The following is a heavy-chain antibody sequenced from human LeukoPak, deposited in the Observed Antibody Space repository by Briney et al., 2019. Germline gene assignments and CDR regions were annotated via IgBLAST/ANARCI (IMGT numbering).Heavy chain of an antibody. J-gene: IGHJ4*02. CDR1: GFTFRDYY. V-gene: IGHV3-11*01. D-gene: IGHD4-23*01. CDR3: ARDRRPTVGPDY. Sequence: GGSLRLSCAASGFTFRDYYMSWVRQAPGKGLEWVSYISSSGSTIYYADSVKGRFTISRDNAKNSLYLQMNSLRAEDTAVYYCARDRRPTVGPDYWGQGTLVTVSS. CDR2: ISSSGSTI.